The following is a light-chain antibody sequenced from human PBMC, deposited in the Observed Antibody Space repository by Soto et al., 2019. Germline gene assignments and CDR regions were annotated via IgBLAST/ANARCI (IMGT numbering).Light chain of an antibody. CDR1: QSVNSN. CDR2: GAS. Sequence: ETVMTQSPATLSVSPGERATLSCRASQSVNSNLAWYQQESGQPPRLLVFGASTRATGVPARFSGSGSGTDFRLTISSLQPEDFATYYCQQSSTIPRTFGQGTKVDLK. V-gene: IGKV3-15*01. J-gene: IGKJ1*01. CDR3: QQSSTIPRT.